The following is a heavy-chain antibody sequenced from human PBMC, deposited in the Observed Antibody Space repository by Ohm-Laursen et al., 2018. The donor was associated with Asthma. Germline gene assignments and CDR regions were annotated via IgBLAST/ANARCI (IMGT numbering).Heavy chain of an antibody. D-gene: IGHD6-6*01. Sequence: SLRLSCTASGYTFSRYSIHWVRQIPGKGLEWVASISTASSFIYYADSVKGRFTISRDNAKNSLFLQMNSLRVEDTAVYYCARNPTARPFDYWGQGILVTVSS. CDR1: GYTFSRYS. CDR2: ISTASSFI. J-gene: IGHJ4*02. CDR3: ARNPTARPFDY. V-gene: IGHV3-21*01.